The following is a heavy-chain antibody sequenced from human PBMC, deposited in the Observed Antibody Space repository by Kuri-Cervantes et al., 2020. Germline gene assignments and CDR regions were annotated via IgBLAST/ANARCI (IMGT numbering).Heavy chain of an antibody. CDR1: GYTFTSYS. CDR3: ASGIKQGYYYYGMDV. J-gene: IGHJ6*02. V-gene: IGHV1-18*01. CDR2: ISAYNGNT. Sequence: ASVKVSCKASGYTFTSYSISWVRQAPGLGLEWMGWISAYNGNTYYAQKLQGRVTMTTDTSTSTAYMELSSLRSDDTAVYYCASGIKQGYYYYGMDVWGQGTTVTVSS. D-gene: IGHD2-21*01.